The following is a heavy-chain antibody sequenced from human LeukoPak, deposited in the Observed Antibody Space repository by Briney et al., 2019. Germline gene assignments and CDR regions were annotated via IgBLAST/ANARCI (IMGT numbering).Heavy chain of an antibody. CDR3: ARGPTMVRGVRTKWFDP. Sequence: SETLSLTCTVSGGSISSYYWSWLRQPPGKGLEWIGYIYYSGSTNYNPSLKSRVTISVDTSKNQFSLNLNSVTAADTAVYYCARGPTMVRGVRTKWFDPWGQGTLVTVSS. CDR2: IYYSGST. J-gene: IGHJ5*02. D-gene: IGHD3-10*01. V-gene: IGHV4-59*01. CDR1: GGSISSYY.